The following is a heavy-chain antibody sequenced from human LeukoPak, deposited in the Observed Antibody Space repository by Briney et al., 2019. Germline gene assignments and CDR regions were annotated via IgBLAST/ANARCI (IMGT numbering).Heavy chain of an antibody. Sequence: ASVKVSCKASGYTFTGYYIHWVRQAPGQGLEWMGRINPKSGGINYAQKSQGRVTMTRDTSISTVYMELSRLRSDDTAVYYCARSPNGLWNFDYWGQGTLVTVSS. CDR1: GYTFTGYY. CDR3: ARSPNGLWNFDY. J-gene: IGHJ4*02. CDR2: INPKSGGI. V-gene: IGHV1-2*06. D-gene: IGHD2-8*01.